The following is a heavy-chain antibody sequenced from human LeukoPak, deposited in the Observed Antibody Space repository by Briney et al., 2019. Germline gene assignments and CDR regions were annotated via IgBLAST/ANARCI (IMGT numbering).Heavy chain of an antibody. V-gene: IGHV4-34*01. Sequence: SETLSLTCAVYGGSFSGYYWSWIRQPPGKGLEWIGEINHSGSTDYNPSLKSRVTISVDTSKNQFSLNLNSVTAADTAVYYCARSVGSYTDSWGQGTLVTVSS. J-gene: IGHJ4*02. CDR2: INHSGST. CDR3: ARSVGSYTDS. D-gene: IGHD1-26*01. CDR1: GGSFSGYY.